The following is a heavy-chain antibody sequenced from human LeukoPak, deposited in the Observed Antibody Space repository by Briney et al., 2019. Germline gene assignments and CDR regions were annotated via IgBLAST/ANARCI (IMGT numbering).Heavy chain of an antibody. CDR3: ARQGLRFLEWLDP. CDR1: GGSISSSNW. D-gene: IGHD3-3*01. CDR2: IYHSGST. V-gene: IGHV4-4*02. J-gene: IGHJ5*02. Sequence: PSGTLSLTCAVSGGSISSSNWWSWVRQPPGKGLEWIGEIYHSGSTNYNPSLKSRVTISVDKSKNQFSLKLSSVTAADTAVYYCARQGLRFLEWLDPWGQETLVTVSS.